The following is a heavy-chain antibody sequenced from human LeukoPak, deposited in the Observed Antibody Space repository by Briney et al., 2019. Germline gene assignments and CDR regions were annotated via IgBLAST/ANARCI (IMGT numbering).Heavy chain of an antibody. CDR3: ARAARYYGQDYHNMDV. CDR1: GFTFSIYN. J-gene: IGHJ6*02. D-gene: IGHD4-17*01. V-gene: IGHV3-21*01. Sequence: GGSLRLSCTASGFTFSIYNMNWVRQAPGKGLEWVSSMSSSSSYIYYADSLKGRFTISRDNANNSLYLQMNSLRAEDTAVYYCARAARYYGQDYHNMDVWGQGTTVTVSS. CDR2: MSSSSSYI.